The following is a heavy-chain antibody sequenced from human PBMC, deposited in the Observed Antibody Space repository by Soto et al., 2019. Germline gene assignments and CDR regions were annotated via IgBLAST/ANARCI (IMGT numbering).Heavy chain of an antibody. V-gene: IGHV4-61*01. D-gene: IGHD3-22*01. CDR1: GGSVSSGNYY. CDR2: FYYTGSI. Sequence: QVQLQESGPGLVKPSETLSLTCTVSGGSVSSGNYYWSWIRQPPGKGLEWIGYFYYTGSINYNPSLKSRVTIFIDASKNQFSLRLSSVTAADTAVYYCARSMFYSDGTNYSPFESWGQGTLVTASS. J-gene: IGHJ4*02. CDR3: ARSMFYSDGTNYSPFES.